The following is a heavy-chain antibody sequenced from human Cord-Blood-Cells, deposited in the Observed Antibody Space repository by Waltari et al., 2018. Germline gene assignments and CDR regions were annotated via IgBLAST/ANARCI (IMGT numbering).Heavy chain of an antibody. CDR1: GGSFRGYY. CDR2: INPIGST. D-gene: IGHD2-2*01. Sequence: QVQLQQWGAGLLKPSETLSLTCAVYGGSFRGYYWSWIRQPPGKGLGWIGEINPIGSTNYNPSLKSRVTISVDTSKNQFSLKLSSVTAADTAVYYCARDGYCSSTSCYEGYWGQGTLVTVSS. J-gene: IGHJ4*02. V-gene: IGHV4-34*01. CDR3: ARDGYCSSTSCYEGY.